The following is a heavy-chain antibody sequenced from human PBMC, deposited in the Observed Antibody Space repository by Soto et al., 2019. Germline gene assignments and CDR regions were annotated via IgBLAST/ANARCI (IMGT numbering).Heavy chain of an antibody. CDR3: ARLGRWLQALDS. CDR1: GGSISDYY. V-gene: IGHV4-59*08. CDR2: IYYTGST. J-gene: IGHJ4*02. Sequence: QVQLQESGPGLVTPSETLSLTCTVSGGSISDYYWSWIRQPPGKGLVWVGYIYYTGSTTYNPSLKSRLTLSVDTSKNQFSLKLHSVSAADTAVYYCARLGRWLQALDSWGQGTLVTVSS. D-gene: IGHD5-12*01.